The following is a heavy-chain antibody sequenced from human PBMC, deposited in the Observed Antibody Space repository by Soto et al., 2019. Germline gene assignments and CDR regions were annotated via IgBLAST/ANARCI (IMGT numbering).Heavy chain of an antibody. CDR1: GFSLNNYG. D-gene: IGHD2-21*01. CDR3: ARDRNFVFDY. V-gene: IGHV3-33*01. Sequence: PGGSLRLSCAASGFSLNNYGMHWVLQAPCKGLEWVAVISHDGNYKDYADSVKGRFTISRDSSKNALYMQMDSLRAEDTAVYYCARDRNFVFDYWGQGTLVTVSS. J-gene: IGHJ4*02. CDR2: ISHDGNYK.